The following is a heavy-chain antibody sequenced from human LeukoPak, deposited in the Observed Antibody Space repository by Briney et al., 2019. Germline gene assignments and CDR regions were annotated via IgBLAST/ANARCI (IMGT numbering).Heavy chain of an antibody. V-gene: IGHV3-23*01. CDR1: RFTFSRYA. D-gene: IGHD3-22*01. Sequence: GGSLRLSCAASRFTFSRYAMSWVRQAPGKGLEWVSAISNSAGSTYYADSVKGRFTISRDNSKNTLYLQMNSLRAEDTAVYYCARDHHRRLYDSQARDTFDLWGQGTMVTVSS. CDR3: ARDHHRRLYDSQARDTFDL. CDR2: ISNSAGST. J-gene: IGHJ3*01.